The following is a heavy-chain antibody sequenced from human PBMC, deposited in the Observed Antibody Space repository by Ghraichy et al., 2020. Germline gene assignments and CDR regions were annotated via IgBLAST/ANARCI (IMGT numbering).Heavy chain of an antibody. V-gene: IGHV3-15*01. CDR2: IKSKIDGGTT. D-gene: IGHD3-22*01. J-gene: IGHJ4*02. Sequence: GGSLRLSCAASGFTFSNGWMSWVRQAPGKGLEWVGRIKSKIDGGTTDYAAPVKGRFTISRDDSKNTLYLQMSSLRTEDTAVYYCTTEYYYDNSGLFDYWGQGTLVTVSS. CDR1: GFTFSNGW. CDR3: TTEYYYDNSGLFDY.